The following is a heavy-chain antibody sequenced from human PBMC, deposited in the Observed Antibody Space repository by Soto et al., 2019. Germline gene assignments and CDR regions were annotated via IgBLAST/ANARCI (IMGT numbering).Heavy chain of an antibody. D-gene: IGHD3-10*01. CDR1: GGSFSGYY. J-gene: IGHJ5*02. CDR3: ARTLITMVRGVIIKKGFDP. Sequence: PSETLSLTCAVYGGSFSGYYWSWIRQPPGKGLEWIGEINHSGSTNYNPSLKSRVTISVDTSKNQFSLKLSSVTAADTAVYYCARTLITMVRGVIIKKGFDPWGQGTLVTVSS. V-gene: IGHV4-34*01. CDR2: INHSGST.